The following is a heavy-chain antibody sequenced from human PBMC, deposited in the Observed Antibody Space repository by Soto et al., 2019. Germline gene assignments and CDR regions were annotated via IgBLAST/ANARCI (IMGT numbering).Heavy chain of an antibody. CDR1: GGSFSGYY. CDR2: IKHSGST. V-gene: IGHV4-34*01. J-gene: IGHJ4*02. D-gene: IGHD1-7*01. CDR3: ARGSGTTSLDY. Sequence: PSETLSLTCAVYGGSFSGYYWSWIRQPPGKGLEWIGEIKHSGSTNYNPSLKSRVTISVDTSKNQFSLKLSSVTAADTAVYYCARGSGTTSLDYWGQGTLVTVSS.